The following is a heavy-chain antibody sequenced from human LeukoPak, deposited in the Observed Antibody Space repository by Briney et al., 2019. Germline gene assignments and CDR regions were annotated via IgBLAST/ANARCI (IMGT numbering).Heavy chain of an antibody. V-gene: IGHV3-20*04. CDR3: ARALSSSSLNWFDP. D-gene: IGHD6-6*01. CDR2: INWNGGST. Sequence: PGGSLRLSCAASGFTFDDYGMSWVRQAPGKGLEWVSGINWNGGSTGYADSVKGRFTISRDNAKNSLYLQMNSLRAEDTALYYCARALSSSSLNWFDPWGQGTPVTVSS. J-gene: IGHJ5*02. CDR1: GFTFDDYG.